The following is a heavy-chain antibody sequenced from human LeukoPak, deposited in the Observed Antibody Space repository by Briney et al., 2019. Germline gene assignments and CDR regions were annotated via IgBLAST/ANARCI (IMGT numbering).Heavy chain of an antibody. D-gene: IGHD4/OR15-4a*01. Sequence: GASVTVSCKASGYSFTSYDINWVRQATGQGLEWIGWMNPNSGDADYTQKFKGRVTFTRDTSTTTAYMEVNSLGSEHTAVYYGASSNFGANVYFDYWGQGTLVTVSS. V-gene: IGHV1-8*01. J-gene: IGHJ4*02. CDR2: MNPNSGDA. CDR3: ASSNFGANVYFDY. CDR1: GYSFTSYD.